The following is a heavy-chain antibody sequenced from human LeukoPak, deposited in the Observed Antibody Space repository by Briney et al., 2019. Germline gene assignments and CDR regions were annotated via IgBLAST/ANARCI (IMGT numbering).Heavy chain of an antibody. CDR2: ISGSGGST. CDR3: AKANYGSSGYPNLYFDY. D-gene: IGHD3-22*01. CDR1: GFTFSSYG. Sequence: GGTLRLSCAASGFTFSSYGMSWVRQAPGKGLEWASAISGSGGSTYYADSVKGRFTISRDNSKNTLYLQMNSLRAEDTAVYYCAKANYGSSGYPNLYFDYWGQGTLVTVSS. J-gene: IGHJ4*02. V-gene: IGHV3-23*01.